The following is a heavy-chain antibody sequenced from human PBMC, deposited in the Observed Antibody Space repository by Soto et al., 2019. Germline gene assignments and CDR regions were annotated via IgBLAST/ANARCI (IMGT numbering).Heavy chain of an antibody. Sequence: QVPLVESGGGVVQPGRSLRLSCAASGFTFSSYGMHWVRQAPGKGLEWVAVISYDGSNKYYADSVKGRFTISRDNSKNTLYLQMNSLRAEDTAVYYCAKAPGGYCTNGVCYLDYWGQGTLVTVSS. CDR2: ISYDGSNK. V-gene: IGHV3-30*18. J-gene: IGHJ4*02. CDR3: AKAPGGYCTNGVCYLDY. CDR1: GFTFSSYG. D-gene: IGHD2-8*01.